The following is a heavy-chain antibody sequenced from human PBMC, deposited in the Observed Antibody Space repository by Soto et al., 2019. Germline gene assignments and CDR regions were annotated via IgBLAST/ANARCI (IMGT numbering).Heavy chain of an antibody. CDR3: ARERTRLGYCSGGSCYSFDY. V-gene: IGHV1-69*01. CDR2: IIPIFGTA. D-gene: IGHD2-15*01. J-gene: IGHJ4*02. Sequence: QVQLVQSGAEVKKPGSSVKVSCKASGGTFSSYAISWVRQAPGQGLEWRGGIIPIFGTANYAQKFQGRVTITADESTSTAYMELSSLRSEDTAVYYCARERTRLGYCSGGSCYSFDYWGQGTLVTVSS. CDR1: GGTFSSYA.